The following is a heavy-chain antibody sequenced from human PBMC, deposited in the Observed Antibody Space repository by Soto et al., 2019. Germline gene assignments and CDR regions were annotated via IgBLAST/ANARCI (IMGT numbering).Heavy chain of an antibody. CDR3: ARAYRQSVYRSSWVFDY. J-gene: IGHJ4*02. Sequence: QVQLQESGPELVKPSQTLSLICTVSGGSINSGGYSWSWIRQPPGKGLEWIGYIYYSWSTYYNPYLWGRGTMSAGASDNQYSRKLTSVTPADTAVYFCARAYRQSVYRSSWVFDYWGQGTLVNVSS. V-gene: IGHV4-31*03. D-gene: IGHD6-13*01. CDR1: GGSINSGGYS. CDR2: IYYSWST.